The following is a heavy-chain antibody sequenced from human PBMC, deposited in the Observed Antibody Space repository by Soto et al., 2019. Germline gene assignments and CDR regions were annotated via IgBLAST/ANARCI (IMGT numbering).Heavy chain of an antibody. CDR3: ARDNSGGIAAAGPSYYFDY. CDR1: GFTVSSNY. J-gene: IGHJ4*02. CDR2: IYSGGST. D-gene: IGHD6-13*01. V-gene: IGHV3-53*01. Sequence: LRLSCAASGFTVSSNYMSWVRQAPGKGLEWVSVIYSGGSTYYADSVKGRFTISRDNSKNTLYLQMNSLRAEDTAVYYCARDNSGGIAAAGPSYYFDYWGQGTLVTVSS.